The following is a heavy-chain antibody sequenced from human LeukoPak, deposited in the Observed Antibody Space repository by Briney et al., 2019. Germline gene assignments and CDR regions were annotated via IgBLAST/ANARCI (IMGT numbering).Heavy chain of an antibody. D-gene: IGHD5-24*01. CDR3: ARGTDGRRYFDL. J-gene: IGHJ2*01. Sequence: SQTLSLTCTVSGGSISTFYWSWIWQPPGKGMEWIGFIYYTGSTNYNPSLKSRVTISLDTSKSQFSLRLTSVTAADTAVYYCARGTDGRRYFDLWGRGTLLTVSP. V-gene: IGHV4-59*01. CDR2: IYYTGST. CDR1: GGSISTFY.